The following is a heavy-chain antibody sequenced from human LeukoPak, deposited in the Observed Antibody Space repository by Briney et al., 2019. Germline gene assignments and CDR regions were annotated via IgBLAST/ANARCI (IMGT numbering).Heavy chain of an antibody. CDR3: ARWQYDSSGYRKIDC. Sequence: SENLSLTCTVSGGSISSNYWSWIRQPPGKGLEWIGYIYYSGSTNYNPSLKSRVTISVDTSKNQFSLKLSSVTAADTAVYYCARWQYDSSGYRKIDCWGQGTLVTVSS. CDR2: IYYSGST. CDR1: GGSISSNY. V-gene: IGHV4-59*01. J-gene: IGHJ4*02. D-gene: IGHD3-22*01.